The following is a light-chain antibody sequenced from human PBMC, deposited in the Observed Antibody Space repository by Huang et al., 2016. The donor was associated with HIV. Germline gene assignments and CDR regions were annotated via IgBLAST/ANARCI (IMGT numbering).Light chain of an antibody. Sequence: DIVVTQSPDSLALSLGGRAAINCTSSQSVLKTSNNKNCLSCDQLKPGQPPKLLIYLASTRECGVPDRFSGSCSGTHFTLTIASLQAEDVAVYYCHQYYDTPQTFGQGTKVEVK. V-gene: IGKV4-1*01. J-gene: IGKJ1*01. CDR3: HQYYDTPQT. CDR1: QSVLKTSNNKNC. CDR2: LAS.